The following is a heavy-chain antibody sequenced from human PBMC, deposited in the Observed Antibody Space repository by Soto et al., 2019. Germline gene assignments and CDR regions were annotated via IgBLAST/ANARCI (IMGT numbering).Heavy chain of an antibody. D-gene: IGHD2-8*01. J-gene: IGHJ4*02. CDR1: GYTFTSYY. V-gene: IGHV1-46*01. CDR3: ARPPYPGCINAVCYPLDY. Sequence: QVQLVQSGAEVKKPGASVKISCKASGYTFTSYYMHWVRQAPGQGLEWMGIINPSGGSTNYAQKLQGMVATTREPPTSTVYMELNSLRSEDTAVYYCARPPYPGCINAVCYPLDYWGQGTLVTVSS. CDR2: INPSGGST.